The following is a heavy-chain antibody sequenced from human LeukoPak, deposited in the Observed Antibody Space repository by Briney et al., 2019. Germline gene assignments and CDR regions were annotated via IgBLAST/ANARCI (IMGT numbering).Heavy chain of an antibody. CDR1: GGSISSYY. CDR3: ARDLPIAVAGTPPNWFDP. V-gene: IGHV4-4*07. Sequence: SETLSLTCTVSGGSISSYYWSWIRQPAGKGLEWIGRIYTSGSTNYNPSLKSRVTMSVDTSKNQFSLKLSSVTAADTAVYYCARDLPIAVAGTPPNWFDPWGQGTLVTVSS. D-gene: IGHD6-19*01. J-gene: IGHJ5*02. CDR2: IYTSGST.